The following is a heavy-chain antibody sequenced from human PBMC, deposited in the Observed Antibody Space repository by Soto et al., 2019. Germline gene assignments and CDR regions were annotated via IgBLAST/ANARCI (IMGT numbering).Heavy chain of an antibody. CDR2: INHSGST. J-gene: IGHJ5*02. CDR1: GGSFSGYY. CDR3: ARGPRFTIFGVVIQDNWFDP. Sequence: QVQLQQWGAGLLKPSETLSLTCAVYGGSFSGYYWSWIRQPPGKGLEWIGEINHSGSTNYNPSLKSRVTISVDTSKNQFSLTLSSVTAADTAVYYCARGPRFTIFGVVIQDNWFDPWGQGTLVTVSS. V-gene: IGHV4-34*01. D-gene: IGHD3-3*01.